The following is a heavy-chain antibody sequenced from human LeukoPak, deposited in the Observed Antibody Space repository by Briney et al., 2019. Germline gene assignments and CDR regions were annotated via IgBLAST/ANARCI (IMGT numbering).Heavy chain of an antibody. CDR1: GFTFDDYG. CDR3: ARADTAMVTYYGMDV. J-gene: IGHJ6*02. D-gene: IGHD5-18*01. V-gene: IGHV3-20*04. CDR2: INWNGGST. Sequence: GGSLRLSCAASGFTFDDYGMSWVRQARGKGLEWVAGINWNGGSTGYAEVVKGRFTISRDNAKNSLYLQMNRLRDEDTAVYYCARADTAMVTYYGMDVWGQGTTVTVSS.